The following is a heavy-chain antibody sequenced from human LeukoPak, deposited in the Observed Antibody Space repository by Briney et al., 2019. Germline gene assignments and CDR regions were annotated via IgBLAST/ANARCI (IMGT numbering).Heavy chain of an antibody. Sequence: SETLSLTCTVSGGSISSGGYYWSWIRQHPGKGLEWIGYIYYSGSTYYNPSLKSRVTISVDTSKNQFSLKLSSVTAADTAVYYCARAYCSGGSCYGSYMDVWGKGTTVTVSS. CDR2: IYYSGST. J-gene: IGHJ6*03. CDR1: GGSISSGGYY. V-gene: IGHV4-31*03. D-gene: IGHD2-15*01. CDR3: ARAYCSGGSCYGSYMDV.